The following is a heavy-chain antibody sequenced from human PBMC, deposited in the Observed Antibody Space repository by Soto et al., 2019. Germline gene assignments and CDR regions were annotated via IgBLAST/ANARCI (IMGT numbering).Heavy chain of an antibody. J-gene: IGHJ4*02. V-gene: IGHV4-61*08. Sequence: PSETLSLTCTVSGGSISSGGYYWSWIRQHPGKGLEWIGYSYDSGSTNYNPPLKSRVTISVDTSKNQFSLKLSSVTAADTAVYYCASRIMVRGVIIPKWGQGTLVTVSS. CDR2: SYDSGST. CDR3: ASRIMVRGVIIPK. CDR1: GGSISSGGYY. D-gene: IGHD3-10*01.